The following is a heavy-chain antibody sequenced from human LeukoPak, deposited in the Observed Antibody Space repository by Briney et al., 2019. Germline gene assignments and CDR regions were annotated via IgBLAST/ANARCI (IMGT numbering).Heavy chain of an antibody. V-gene: IGHV5-51*01. Sequence: GESLKISCKGSGCLFTSYWIGWVRQVPGKGLEWMGIIYPGDSDTRYSPSSQGQVTISADKSISTAYLQWSSLKASDTAMYYCARHAMARFGELSPDYWGQGTLVTVSS. J-gene: IGHJ4*02. D-gene: IGHD3-10*01. CDR3: ARHAMARFGELSPDY. CDR2: IYPGDSDT. CDR1: GCLFTSYW.